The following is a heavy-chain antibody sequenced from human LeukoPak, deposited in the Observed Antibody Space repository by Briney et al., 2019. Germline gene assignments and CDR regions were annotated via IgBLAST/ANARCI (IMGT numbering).Heavy chain of an antibody. CDR2: IIPIFGTA. J-gene: IGHJ4*02. CDR3: AHGYCTNGVCYPPPDY. V-gene: IGHV1-69*05. Sequence: SVRVSCKASGGTFSSYAISWVRQAPGQGLEWMGGIIPIFGTANYAQKFQGRVTITTDESTSTAYMELSSLRSEDTAVYYCAHGYCTNGVCYPPPDYWGQGTLVTVSS. D-gene: IGHD2-8*01. CDR1: GGTFSSYA.